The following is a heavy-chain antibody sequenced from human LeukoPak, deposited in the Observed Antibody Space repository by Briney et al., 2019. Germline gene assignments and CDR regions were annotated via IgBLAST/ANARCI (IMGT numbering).Heavy chain of an antibody. CDR2: IQTSGNT. V-gene: IGHV4-4*07. J-gene: IGHJ4*02. Sequence: SETLSLTCTVSGGSISSYYWSWIRQPAGKGLEWIGRIQTSGNTNYNPSLKSRVTMSVDTPKNQFSLTLTSVTAADTAVYYCARDQVDYDTPDHFDYWGKGTLVTVSS. CDR1: GGSISSYY. CDR3: ARDQVDYDTPDHFDY. D-gene: IGHD3-22*01.